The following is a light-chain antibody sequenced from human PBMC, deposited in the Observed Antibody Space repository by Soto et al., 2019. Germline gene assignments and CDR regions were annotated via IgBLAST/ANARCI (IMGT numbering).Light chain of an antibody. J-gene: IGKJ1*01. CDR1: QSVSIL. CDR2: GAT. CDR3: QQYNNWPQT. Sequence: EIVMTQSPATLSVSPGERATLSCRASQSVSILLAWYQQKPGQAPRLLIHGATTRATGIPARFSGSGSGTDFALTISRLETDDFAEYHCQQYNNWPQTFGQGTKVDIK. V-gene: IGKV3-15*01.